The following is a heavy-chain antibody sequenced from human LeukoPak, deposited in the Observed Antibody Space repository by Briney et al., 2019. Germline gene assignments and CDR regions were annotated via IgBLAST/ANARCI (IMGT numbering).Heavy chain of an antibody. CDR1: GFTFSSYS. J-gene: IGHJ4*02. Sequence: PGGSLRLSCAASGFTFSSYSMNWVRQAPGKGLEWVSSISSSSSYIYYADSVKGRFTISRDNAKNSLYLQMNSLRAEDTAVYYCAREKDWNAVGGVDYWGQGTLVTVSS. CDR2: ISSSSSYI. V-gene: IGHV3-21*01. CDR3: AREKDWNAVGGVDY. D-gene: IGHD1-1*01.